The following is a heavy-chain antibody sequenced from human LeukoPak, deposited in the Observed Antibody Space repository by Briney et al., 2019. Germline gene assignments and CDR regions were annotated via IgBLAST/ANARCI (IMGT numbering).Heavy chain of an antibody. CDR3: ARNHWVKYGDYPYYFDY. CDR2: MNPNSGNT. Sequence: ASVKVSCKASGYTFTSYDINWVRQATGQGLEWMGWMNPNSGNTGYAQKFQGRVTMTRNTSISTAYMGLSSLRSEDTAVYYCARNHWVKYGDYPYYFDYWGQGTLVTVSS. D-gene: IGHD4-17*01. V-gene: IGHV1-8*01. CDR1: GYTFTSYD. J-gene: IGHJ4*02.